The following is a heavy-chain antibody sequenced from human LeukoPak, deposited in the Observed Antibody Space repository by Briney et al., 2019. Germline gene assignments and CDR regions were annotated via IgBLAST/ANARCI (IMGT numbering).Heavy chain of an antibody. CDR2: IYYSGCT. D-gene: IGHD1-1*01. CDR3: ARHLPSTTGRSYFDY. V-gene: IGHV4-59*08. J-gene: IGHJ4*02. CDR1: GGSISNYY. Sequence: SETLSLTCTVSGGSISNYYWSWIRQPPGKGLEWIGYIYYSGCTNYNPSLKSRVTISVDTSKNQFSLKLSSVTAADTAVYYCARHLPSTTGRSYFDYWGQGTLVTVS.